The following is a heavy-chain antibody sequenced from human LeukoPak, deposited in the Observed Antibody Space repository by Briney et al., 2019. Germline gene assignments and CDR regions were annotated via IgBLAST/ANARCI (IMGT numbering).Heavy chain of an antibody. Sequence: PGGSLRLSCAASAFTFSSYAMSLVRQAPGKGLEWVSAISGSGGSTYYADSVKGRFTISRDNSKNTLYLQMNSLRAEDTAVYYCATSVVIAAAGSDYWGQGTLVTVSS. V-gene: IGHV3-23*01. CDR3: ATSVVIAAAGSDY. J-gene: IGHJ4*02. CDR1: AFTFSSYA. D-gene: IGHD6-13*01. CDR2: ISGSGGST.